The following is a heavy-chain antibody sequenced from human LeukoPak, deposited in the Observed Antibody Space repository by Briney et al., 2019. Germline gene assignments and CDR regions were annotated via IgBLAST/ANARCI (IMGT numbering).Heavy chain of an antibody. D-gene: IGHD3-22*01. Sequence: SETLSLTCTVSGGSISSSSYYWSWIRQPPGKGLEWIGYIYYSGSTNYNPSLKSRVTISVDTSKNQFSLKLSSVTAADTAVYYCARLGYYDSSGDWGQGTLVTVSS. J-gene: IGHJ4*02. CDR3: ARLGYYDSSGD. CDR2: IYYSGST. CDR1: GGSISSSSYY. V-gene: IGHV4-61*05.